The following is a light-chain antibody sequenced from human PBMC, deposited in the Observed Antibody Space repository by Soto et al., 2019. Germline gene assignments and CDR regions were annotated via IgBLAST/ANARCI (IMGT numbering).Light chain of an antibody. CDR1: QSVRSSY. CDR3: HQYGTPPNT. J-gene: IGKJ2*01. V-gene: IGKV3-20*01. Sequence: EVVLTQSPGTLSLSPGERATLSCRASQSVRSSYLAWYQQKPGQSPRLLIYGASRRATGIPDRFSGSASGTDFSLTISRLEPEDFAVYYCHQYGTPPNTFGQGTKLGI. CDR2: GAS.